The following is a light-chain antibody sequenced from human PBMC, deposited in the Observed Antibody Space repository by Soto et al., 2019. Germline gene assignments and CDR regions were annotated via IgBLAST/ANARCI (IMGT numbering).Light chain of an antibody. J-gene: IGLJ2*01. CDR3: SSYTSSSTVV. CDR1: SSDVGGYNY. Sequence: QSVLTQPASVSGSPGQSITISCTGTSSDVGGYNYVSWYQQHPGKAPKLMIYDVSNRPSGVSKRVSGSKSGNTASLTISGLQAEDEADYYCSSYTSSSTVVFGGGTKLTVL. V-gene: IGLV2-14*01. CDR2: DVS.